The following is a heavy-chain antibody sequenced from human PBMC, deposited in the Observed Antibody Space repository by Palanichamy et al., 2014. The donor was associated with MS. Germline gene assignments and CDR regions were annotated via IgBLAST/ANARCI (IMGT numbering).Heavy chain of an antibody. Sequence: EVQLVQSGAEVKKPGESLKISCKGSGYNFTNYWIGWVRQMPGKGLGWMGIIYLDDSDTRYSPSFQGQVTISVNKSITTAYLQWSSLKASDTAMYYCARHKLELRGRYFDLWGRGTLVTVSS. CDR2: IYLDDSDT. D-gene: IGHD1-7*01. J-gene: IGHJ2*01. V-gene: IGHV5-51*01. CDR3: ARHKLELRGRYFDL. CDR1: GYNFTNYW.